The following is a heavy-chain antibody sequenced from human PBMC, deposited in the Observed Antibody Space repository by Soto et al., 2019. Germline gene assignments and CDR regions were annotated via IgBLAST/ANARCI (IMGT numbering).Heavy chain of an antibody. CDR1: GYSISSGYY. D-gene: IGHD3-9*01. Sequence: SETLSLTCAVSGYSISSGYYWGWIRQPPGKGLEWIGSIYHSGSTYYNPPLESRVTISVDTSKNQFSLKLSSVTAADTAVYYCARDPYDILTGSFDYWGQGTLVTVSS. CDR3: ARDPYDILTGSFDY. CDR2: IYHSGST. J-gene: IGHJ4*02. V-gene: IGHV4-38-2*02.